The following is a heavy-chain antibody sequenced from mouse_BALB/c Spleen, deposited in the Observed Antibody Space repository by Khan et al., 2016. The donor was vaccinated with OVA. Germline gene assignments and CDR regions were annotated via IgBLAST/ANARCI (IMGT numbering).Heavy chain of an antibody. V-gene: IGHV3-2*02. CDR3: ARKDYYDYDPFPY. CDR2: ISYSENT. CDR1: GYPITSEYT. Sequence: EVQLVESGPGLVKPSQSLSLTCTVTGYPITSEYTWNWIRQFPGNKLEWMGFISYSENTRYNPSLKSRISITRDTSKNQFFLQLNSVTSEDTATYYCARKDYYDYDPFPYWGQGTLVTVSA. J-gene: IGHJ3*01. D-gene: IGHD2-4*01.